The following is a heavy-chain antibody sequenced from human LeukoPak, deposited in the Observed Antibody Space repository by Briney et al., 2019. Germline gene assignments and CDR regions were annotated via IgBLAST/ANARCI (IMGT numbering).Heavy chain of an antibody. V-gene: IGHV1-2*02. CDR3: ASRPGLAAAGSAFDI. CDR1: GYTFTGYY. J-gene: IGHJ3*02. D-gene: IGHD6-13*01. Sequence: ASVKVSCKASGYTFTGYYMHWVRQAPGQGLEWMGWINPNSGGTNYAQKFQGRVTMTRDTSISTAYMELSRLRSDDTAVYYCASRPGLAAAGSAFDIWGQGTMVTVSS. CDR2: INPNSGGT.